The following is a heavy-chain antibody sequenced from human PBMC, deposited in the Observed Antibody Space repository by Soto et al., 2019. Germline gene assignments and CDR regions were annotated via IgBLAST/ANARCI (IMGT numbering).Heavy chain of an antibody. CDR2: ISAYNGNT. V-gene: IGHV1-18*04. CDR3: ARDSVDTAMVNFGMGY. CDR1: GYTFTGYY. D-gene: IGHD5-18*01. Sequence: ASVKVSCKAPGYTFTGYYMHWVRQAPGQGLEWMGWISAYNGNTNYAQKLQGRVTMTTDTSTSTAYMELRSLRSDDTAVYYCARDSVDTAMVNFGMGYWGQGTLVTVSS. J-gene: IGHJ4*02.